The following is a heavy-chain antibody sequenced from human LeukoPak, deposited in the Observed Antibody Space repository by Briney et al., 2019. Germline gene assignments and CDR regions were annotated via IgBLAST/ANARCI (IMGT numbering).Heavy chain of an antibody. Sequence: SETLSLTCTVPGGSISSYYWSWIRQPPGKGLEWIGYIYYSGSTNYNPSLKSRVTISVDTSKNQFSLKLSSVTAADTAVYYCASGLTAAGSTYFDYWGQGTLVTVSS. D-gene: IGHD6-25*01. J-gene: IGHJ4*02. CDR3: ASGLTAAGSTYFDY. CDR1: GGSISSYY. CDR2: IYYSGST. V-gene: IGHV4-59*01.